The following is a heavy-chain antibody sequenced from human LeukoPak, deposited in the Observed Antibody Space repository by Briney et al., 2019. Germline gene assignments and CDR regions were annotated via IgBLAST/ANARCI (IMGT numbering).Heavy chain of an antibody. CDR2: IYTSGST. V-gene: IGHV4-4*07. J-gene: IGHJ1*01. CDR1: GGSISSYY. Sequence: SETLSLTCTVSGGSISSYYWSWIRQPAGKGLEWIGRIYTSGSTNHNPSLKSRVTMSVDTSKNQFSLKLSSVTAADTAVYYCARDTHYDSSGYYHVEYFQHWGQGTLVTVSS. CDR3: ARDTHYDSSGYYHVEYFQH. D-gene: IGHD3-22*01.